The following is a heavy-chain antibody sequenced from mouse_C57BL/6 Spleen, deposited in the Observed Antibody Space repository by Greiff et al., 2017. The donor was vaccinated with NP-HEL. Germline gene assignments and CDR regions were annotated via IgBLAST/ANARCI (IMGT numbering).Heavy chain of an antibody. D-gene: IGHD2-5*01. CDR1: GYTFTDYE. J-gene: IGHJ4*01. V-gene: IGHV1-15*01. Sequence: VQLQQSGAELVRPGASVTLSCKASGYTFTDYEMHWVKQTPVHGLEWIGAIDPETGGTAYKQKFKGKAILTADKSSSTAYMELRILTSEDSAVYYCTRSYSNYRDYYAMDYWGQGPSVTVSS. CDR3: TRSYSNYRDYYAMDY. CDR2: IDPETGGT.